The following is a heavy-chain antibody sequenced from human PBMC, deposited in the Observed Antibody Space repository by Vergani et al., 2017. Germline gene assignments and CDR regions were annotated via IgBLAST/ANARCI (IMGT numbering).Heavy chain of an antibody. CDR3: AHKILWFGESLQFDY. V-gene: IGHV2-5*01. J-gene: IGHJ4*02. CDR2: IYWNDDK. CDR1: GFSLSTSGVG. Sequence: QITLKESGPTLVKPTQTLTLTCTFSGFSLSTSGVGVGWIRQPPGKALGWLAIIYWNDDKRYSPSLKSRLTITKDTSKNQVVLTMTNMDPVDTATYYGAHKILWFGESLQFDYWGQGTLVTVSS. D-gene: IGHD3-10*01.